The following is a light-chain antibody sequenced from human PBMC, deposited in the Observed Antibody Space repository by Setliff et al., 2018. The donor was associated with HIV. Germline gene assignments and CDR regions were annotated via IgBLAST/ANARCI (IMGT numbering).Light chain of an antibody. J-gene: IGLJ1*01. V-gene: IGLV2-11*01. CDR1: SSDVGGYNS. CDR2: DVT. Sequence: QSALAQPRSVSGSPGQSVTISCTGTSSDVGGYNSVSWYQQHPGKAPKFIIYDVTKRPSGVPDRFSGSKSGNTASLTISGLQADDEAEYYCCSYAGSYTSFDVFGTGTKGTVL. CDR3: CSYAGSYTSFDV.